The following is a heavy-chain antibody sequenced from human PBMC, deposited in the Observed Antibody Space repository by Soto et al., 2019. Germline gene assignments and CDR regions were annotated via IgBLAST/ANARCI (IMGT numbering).Heavy chain of an antibody. CDR1: GYTFTSYG. V-gene: IGHV1-18*01. J-gene: IGHJ4*02. Sequence: ASVKVSCKASGYTFTSYGISWVRQAPGQGLEWMGWISAYNGNTNYAQKLQGRVIIDRDTSASTAYMELSSLRSEDTAVYYCARGGYFDSSNYLAYWGLGTLVTVSS. CDR2: ISAYNGNT. D-gene: IGHD3-22*01. CDR3: ARGGYFDSSNYLAY.